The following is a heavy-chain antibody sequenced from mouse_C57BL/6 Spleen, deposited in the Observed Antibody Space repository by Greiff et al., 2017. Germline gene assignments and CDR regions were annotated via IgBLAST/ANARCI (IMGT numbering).Heavy chain of an antibody. CDR3: AREGYDYPFAY. CDR1: GYTFTSYW. D-gene: IGHD2-4*01. CDR2: IDPSDSET. V-gene: IGHV1-52*01. J-gene: IGHJ3*01. Sequence: QVQLQQPGAELVRPGSSVKLSCKASGYTFTSYWMHWVKQRPIQGLEWIGNIDPSDSETHYNQKFKDKATLTVVKSSSTAYMQLSSLTSEDSAVYYCAREGYDYPFAYWGQGTLVTVSA.